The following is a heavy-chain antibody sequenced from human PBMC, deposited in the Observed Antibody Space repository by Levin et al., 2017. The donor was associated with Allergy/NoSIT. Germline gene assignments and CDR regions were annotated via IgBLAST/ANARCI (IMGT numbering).Heavy chain of an antibody. D-gene: IGHD6-13*01. CDR1: GYTFTGYY. CDR3: ARAEIEQQLPASDWFDP. Sequence: GASVKVSCKASGYTFTGYYMHWVRQAPGQGLEWMGRINPNSGGTNYAQKFQGRVTMTRDTSISTAYMELSRLRSDDTAVYYCARAEIEQQLPASDWFDPWGQGTLVTVSS. CDR2: INPNSGGT. V-gene: IGHV1-2*06. J-gene: IGHJ5*02.